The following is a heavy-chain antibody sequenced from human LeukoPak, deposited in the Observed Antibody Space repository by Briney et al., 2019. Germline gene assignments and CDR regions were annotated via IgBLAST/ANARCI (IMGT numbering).Heavy chain of an antibody. D-gene: IGHD1-1*01. V-gene: IGHV4-39*01. Sequence: SETLSLTCTVSGGSISSSSYYWGWIRQPPGKGLEWIGSIYYSGSTYYNPSLKSRVTISVDTSKNQFSLKLSSVTAADTAVYYCASLQPDALDIWGQGTMVTVSS. J-gene: IGHJ3*02. CDR1: GGSISSSSYY. CDR3: ASLQPDALDI. CDR2: IYYSGST.